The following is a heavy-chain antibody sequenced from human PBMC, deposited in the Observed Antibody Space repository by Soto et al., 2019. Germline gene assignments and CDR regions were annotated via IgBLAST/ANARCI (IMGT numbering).Heavy chain of an antibody. CDR2: IYYSGST. D-gene: IGHD3-10*01. J-gene: IGHJ6*02. CDR1: GGSVSSGSYY. V-gene: IGHV4-61*01. Sequence: QVQLQESGPGLVKPSETLSLTCTVSGGSVSSGSYYWSWIRQPPGKGLEWIGYIYYSGSTNYNPPLKSRVTISVDTSKNQFSLKLSSVTAADTAVYYCARDHEGYYGSGSYYYYYYGMDVWGQGTTVTVSS. CDR3: ARDHEGYYGSGSYYYYYYGMDV.